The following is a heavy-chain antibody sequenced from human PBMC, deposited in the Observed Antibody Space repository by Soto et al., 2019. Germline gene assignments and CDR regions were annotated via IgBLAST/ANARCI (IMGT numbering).Heavy chain of an antibody. J-gene: IGHJ4*02. D-gene: IGHD3-9*01. CDR3: AKDPYDILTRNNYYHY. Sequence: EVQLLESGGGLVQPGGSLRLSCAASQFTFSAYAMSWGRQAPGKGVEWVSVISVSGDYTHYADSVKGRFTISRDNSKNTLYLQMNSLRAEDTAVYYCAKDPYDILTRNNYYHYWGQGTLVTVSS. CDR2: ISVSGDYT. CDR1: QFTFSAYA. V-gene: IGHV3-23*01.